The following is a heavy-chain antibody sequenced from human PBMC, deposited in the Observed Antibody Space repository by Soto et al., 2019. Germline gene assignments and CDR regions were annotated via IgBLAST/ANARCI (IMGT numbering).Heavy chain of an antibody. CDR1: GFTFSNYG. V-gene: IGHV3-30*18. CDR3: ANSGYSYVDDDY. D-gene: IGHD5-18*01. J-gene: IGHJ4*02. Sequence: QVQLVESGGGVVQPGRSLRLSCVASGFTFSNYGMHWVRQAPGKGLEWVAIISYDQNNKYYAESVKGRFTISRDNSKDTVYLQMNSLRAEDTAVYYCANSGYSYVDDDYWGQGTLVTVSS. CDR2: ISYDQNNK.